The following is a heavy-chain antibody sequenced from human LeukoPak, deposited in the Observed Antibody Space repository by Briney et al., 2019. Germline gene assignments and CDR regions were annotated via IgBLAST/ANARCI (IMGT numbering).Heavy chain of an antibody. J-gene: IGHJ4*02. CDR2: INAGNGNT. CDR1: GYTFTTYA. CDR3: ARGASSDWPFDY. V-gene: IGHV1-3*01. Sequence: ASLKVSCKASGYTFTTYAMHWVRQAPGQRLEWMGWINAGNGNTKYSQRFQGRVTISRDTSATTAYMELSSLRSEDTAVYYCARGASSDWPFDYWGQGTLVTVSS. D-gene: IGHD6-19*01.